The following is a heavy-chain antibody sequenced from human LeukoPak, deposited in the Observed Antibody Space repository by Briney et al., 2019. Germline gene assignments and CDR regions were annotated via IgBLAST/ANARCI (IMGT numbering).Heavy chain of an antibody. CDR1: GFTFSSYW. J-gene: IGHJ4*02. CDR3: ATPGDCSSTSCYGIFDY. V-gene: IGHV3-7*01. D-gene: IGHD2-2*01. CDR2: IKQDGSNK. Sequence: GGSLRLSCAASGFTFSSYWMSWVRQAPGKGLEWVANIKQDGSNKYYADSVKGRFTISRDNSKNTLYLQMNSLRAEDTAVYYCATPGDCSSTSCYGIFDYWGQGTLVTVSS.